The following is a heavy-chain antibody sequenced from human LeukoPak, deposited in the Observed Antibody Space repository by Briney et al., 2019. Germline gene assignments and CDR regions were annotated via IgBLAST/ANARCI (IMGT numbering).Heavy chain of an antibody. D-gene: IGHD6-13*01. J-gene: IGHJ4*02. V-gene: IGHV3-21*01. CDR1: GFTFSSSS. CDR3: ARGRLAGYSSSSDFDY. Sequence: GGFLRLSCAASGFTFSSSSMNWVRQAPGKGLEWVSSISSSSSYIYDADSVKGRFTISRDNAKNSLYLQMNSLTAEDTAVYYCARGRLAGYSSSSDFDYWGQGTLVTVSS. CDR2: ISSSSSYI.